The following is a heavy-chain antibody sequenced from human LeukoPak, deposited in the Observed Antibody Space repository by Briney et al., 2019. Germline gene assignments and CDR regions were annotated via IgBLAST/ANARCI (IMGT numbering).Heavy chain of an antibody. CDR3: ARGRAYLGY. CDR1: GVSFSSYY. Sequence: SETLSLTCTVSGVSFSSYYWSWIRQPPGKGLEWIGYIYYSGSTNYNPSLKSRVTISVDTSKNQFSLKLSSVAAADTAVYYCARGRAYLGYWGQGTLVTVSS. J-gene: IGHJ4*02. CDR2: IYYSGST. V-gene: IGHV4-59*12.